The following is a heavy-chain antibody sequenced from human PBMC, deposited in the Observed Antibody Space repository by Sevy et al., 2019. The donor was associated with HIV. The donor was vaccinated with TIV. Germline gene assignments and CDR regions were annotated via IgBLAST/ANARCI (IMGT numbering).Heavy chain of an antibody. CDR2: IYYSWNT. CDR3: ARVGGWIQEWQGGTVFDY. Sequence: SETLSLTCTVSGGSISSSSYYWGWIRQPPGKGLEWIGNIYYSWNTYYKPSLKSRLIISVDTSKYQFSLKLSSVTAADTATYYCARVGGWIQEWQGGTVFDYWGQGALVTVSS. V-gene: IGHV4-39*01. CDR1: GGSISSSSYY. D-gene: IGHD5-18*01. J-gene: IGHJ4*02.